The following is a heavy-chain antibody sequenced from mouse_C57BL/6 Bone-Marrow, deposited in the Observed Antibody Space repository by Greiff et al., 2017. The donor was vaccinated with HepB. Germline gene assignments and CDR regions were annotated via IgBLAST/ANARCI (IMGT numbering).Heavy chain of an antibody. CDR2: IDPENGDT. J-gene: IGHJ1*03. Sequence: EVKLVESGAELVRPGASVKLSCTASGFNIKDDYMHWVKQRPEQGLEWIGWIDPENGDTEYASKFQSKATITADTSSNTAYLQLSSLTSEDTAVYYCTFGYFDVWGTGTTVTVSS. V-gene: IGHV14-4*01. CDR1: GFNIKDDY. CDR3: TFGYFDV.